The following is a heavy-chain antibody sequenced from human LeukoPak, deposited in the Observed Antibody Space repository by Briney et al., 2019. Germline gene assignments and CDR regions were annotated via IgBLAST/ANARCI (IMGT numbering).Heavy chain of an antibody. Sequence: GGSLRLSCAASGFTFSNYWMSWVRQAPGKGLVSVAHMNSDRSSTNYADSVKGRFTISRDNAKNMLYLQMNSLRADDTAVYYCAKILGESPRWFDPWGQGTLVTVSS. V-gene: IGHV3-74*01. D-gene: IGHD3-10*01. CDR1: GFTFSNYW. CDR3: AKILGESPRWFDP. J-gene: IGHJ5*02. CDR2: MNSDRSST.